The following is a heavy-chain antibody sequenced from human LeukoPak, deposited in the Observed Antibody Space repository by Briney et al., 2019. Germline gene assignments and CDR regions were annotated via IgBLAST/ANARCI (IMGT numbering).Heavy chain of an antibody. D-gene: IGHD3-3*01. V-gene: IGHV1-18*01. Sequence: GASVKVSCKASGYTFSIYGSTWVRQAPGQGLEWMGWISAYNGYTNYAQKFQGRVTMTTDTSTNTAYMELRSLRSDDTAIYYCARDGKGRYDFRENDYWGQGTLVTVSS. CDR2: ISAYNGYT. CDR1: GYTFSIYG. CDR3: ARDGKGRYDFRENDY. J-gene: IGHJ4*02.